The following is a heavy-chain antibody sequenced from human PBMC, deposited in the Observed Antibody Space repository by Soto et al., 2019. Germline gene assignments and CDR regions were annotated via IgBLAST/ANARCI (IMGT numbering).Heavy chain of an antibody. Sequence: QVQLQQWGAGPLRPLETLSLTCGVSGGSFSGYYWAWIRQSPGKGLEWIGEINDRGSINYNPSLKSRVSISLETSKNHYSLKLRSVTAADTAVYYCARESHDILTGPPWVWYFDLWGSGTLVTV. J-gene: IGHJ2*01. CDR3: ARESHDILTGPPWVWYFDL. CDR1: GGSFSGYY. D-gene: IGHD3-9*01. CDR2: INDRGSI. V-gene: IGHV4-34*01.